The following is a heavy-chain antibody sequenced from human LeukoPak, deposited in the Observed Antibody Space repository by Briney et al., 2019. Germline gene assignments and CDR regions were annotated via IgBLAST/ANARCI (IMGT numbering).Heavy chain of an antibody. Sequence: GESLKISCKGSGYSFSDYWIGWVRQMPGKGLEWMGIIFPGDSQTKYSPSFQGQVTMSADKSISTAYLQWSSLKASDTAMYYCATPIAVAGIDYWGQGTLVTVSS. CDR2: IFPGDSQT. D-gene: IGHD6-19*01. J-gene: IGHJ4*02. V-gene: IGHV5-51*01. CDR1: GYSFSDYW. CDR3: ATPIAVAGIDY.